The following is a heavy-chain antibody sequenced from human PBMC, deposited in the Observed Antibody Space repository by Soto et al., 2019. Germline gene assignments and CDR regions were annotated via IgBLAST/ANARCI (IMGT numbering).Heavy chain of an antibody. Sequence: PGWSLRLCCASSGYTFSNYSINGFFKNPGKGLEWVSYISGSSSNKYYTDSVKGRFTISRDNAKNSLYLQMNSLRAEDTAVYYCTRRIATAGIGAFDIWGQGTMVT. CDR3: TRRIATAGIGAFDI. J-gene: IGHJ3*02. CDR1: GYTFSNYS. CDR2: ISGSSSNK. V-gene: IGHV3-48*01. D-gene: IGHD6-13*01.